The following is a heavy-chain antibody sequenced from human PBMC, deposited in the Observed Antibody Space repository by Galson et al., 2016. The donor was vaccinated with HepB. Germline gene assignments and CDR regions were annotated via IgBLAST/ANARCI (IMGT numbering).Heavy chain of an antibody. CDR2: INHSGST. V-gene: IGHV4-34*01. Sequence: SETLSLTCAVSGGSFNDYYWTWIRQPPGKGLEWVGAINHSGSTTHNPSLKSRVTFSVDTSKKQFSLQLSSVTAADTAVYYCARMVVVAATGDYWGQGTLVTVSS. CDR3: ARMVVVAATGDY. D-gene: IGHD2-15*01. J-gene: IGHJ4*02. CDR1: GGSFNDYY.